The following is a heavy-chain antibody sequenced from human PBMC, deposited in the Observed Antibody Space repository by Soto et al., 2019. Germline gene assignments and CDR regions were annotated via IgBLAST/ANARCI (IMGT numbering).Heavy chain of an antibody. CDR1: GYTFAIYG. Sequence: GASVKVSCKASGYTFAIYGITCVLQSPGQGLEWMGRISGHNGNTKYTQKLQGRVTMTRDTSTSTAYMELRSLRSDGTAVYYCARVGAYYLNAFDIWGQGTMVTVSS. J-gene: IGHJ3*02. D-gene: IGHD3-22*01. V-gene: IGHV1-18*01. CDR2: ISGHNGNT. CDR3: ARVGAYYLNAFDI.